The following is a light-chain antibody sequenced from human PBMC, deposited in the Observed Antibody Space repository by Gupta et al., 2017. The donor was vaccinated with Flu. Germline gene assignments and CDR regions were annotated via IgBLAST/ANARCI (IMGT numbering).Light chain of an antibody. CDR2: DDN. Sequence: SYVLTQSPSVSVAPGQTATITCGGDNIGSKSVHWYQQKAGQAPVLVVYDDNDRPSGIPERISGSNSRNTATLTINRVEAGDEADYYCQVWDNVGDRQWVFGGGTKLTVL. V-gene: IGLV3-21*02. J-gene: IGLJ3*02. CDR1: NIGSKS. CDR3: QVWDNVGDRQWV.